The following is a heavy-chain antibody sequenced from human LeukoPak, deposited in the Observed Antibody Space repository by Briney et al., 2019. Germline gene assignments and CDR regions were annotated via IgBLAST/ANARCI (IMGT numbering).Heavy chain of an antibody. CDR1: GFAFSNGD. CDR3: ARELRTAAGFDAFDI. J-gene: IGHJ3*02. D-gene: IGHD6-13*01. Sequence: GGSLRLSCAASGFAFSNGDMHWVRQATGKGPEWVSAIGTIGDTYYSDSVKGRFTISRENAKNSLYLQMNSLGAGDTAVYYCARELRTAAGFDAFDIWGQGTRVTVSS. CDR2: IGTIGDT. V-gene: IGHV3-13*04.